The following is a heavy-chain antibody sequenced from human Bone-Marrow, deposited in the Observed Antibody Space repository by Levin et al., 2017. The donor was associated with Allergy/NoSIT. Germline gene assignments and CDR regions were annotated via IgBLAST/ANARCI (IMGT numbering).Heavy chain of an antibody. Sequence: SGGSLRLSCAASGFTFANYAMTWVRQAPGKGLEWVSSVNDKGGATYYADSVKGRFTISRDNSKDTLYLQMNSLSPEDTAVYYCAKDIEFYTSGPDSWGQGTLVTVSS. CDR3: AKDIEFYTSGPDS. D-gene: IGHD3-22*01. J-gene: IGHJ4*02. CDR1: GFTFANYA. V-gene: IGHV3-23*01. CDR2: VNDKGGAT.